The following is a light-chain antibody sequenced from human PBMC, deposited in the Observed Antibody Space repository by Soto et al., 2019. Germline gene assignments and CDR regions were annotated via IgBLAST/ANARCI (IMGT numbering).Light chain of an antibody. CDR1: QSVTSRY. V-gene: IGKV3-20*01. J-gene: IGKJ2*01. Sequence: EIVLTQSPGTLSLSPGERATLSCKASQSVTSRYLAWYQQKPGQAPRLLIYGASSRATGIPDRFSGNGSGTAFTLTISRLEPEDFAVYFCQQYNNSPEYTFGQGTKLEIK. CDR2: GAS. CDR3: QQYNNSPEYT.